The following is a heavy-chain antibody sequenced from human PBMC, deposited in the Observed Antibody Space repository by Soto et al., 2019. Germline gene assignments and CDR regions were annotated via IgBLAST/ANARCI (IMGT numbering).Heavy chain of an antibody. CDR3: ARDSYNSRDGYLNY. CDR1: GFTFSSYG. D-gene: IGHD5-12*01. V-gene: IGHV3-33*01. J-gene: IGHJ4*02. Sequence: QVQLVESGGGVVQPGRSLRLSCAASGFTFSSYGMHWVRQAPGKGLEWVAVIWYDGSNKYYADSVKGRFTISRDNSKNTLYLQMNSLRAEDTAVYYCARDSYNSRDGYLNYWGQGTLVTVSS. CDR2: IWYDGSNK.